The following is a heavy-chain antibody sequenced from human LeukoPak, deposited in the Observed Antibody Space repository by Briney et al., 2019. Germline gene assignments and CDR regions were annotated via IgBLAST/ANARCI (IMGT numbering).Heavy chain of an antibody. J-gene: IGHJ3*02. CDR1: GYTFDDYA. D-gene: IGHD5-18*01. V-gene: IGHV3-9*01. CDR3: ARGRQLWDLSDAFDI. Sequence: PGRSLRLSCAASGYTFDDYAMHWVRQAPGKGLEWVSGISWNSGSIGYADSVKGRFTISRDNAKNSLYLQMNSLRAEDTAVYYCARGRQLWDLSDAFDIWGQGTMVTVSS. CDR2: ISWNSGSI.